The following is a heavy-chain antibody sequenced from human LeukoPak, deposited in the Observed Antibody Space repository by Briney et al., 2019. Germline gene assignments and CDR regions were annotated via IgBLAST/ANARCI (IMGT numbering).Heavy chain of an antibody. CDR3: ARVLGDSGYYYVGGGAYYYYGMDV. V-gene: IGHV4-34*01. CDR1: GGSFSGYY. Sequence: SETLSLTCAVYGGSFSGYYRSWIRQPPGKGLEWIGEINHSGSTNYNPSLKSRVTISVDTSKNQFSLKLSSVTAADTAVYYCARVLGDSGYYYVGGGAYYYYGMDVWGQGTTVTVSS. CDR2: INHSGST. J-gene: IGHJ6*02. D-gene: IGHD3-22*01.